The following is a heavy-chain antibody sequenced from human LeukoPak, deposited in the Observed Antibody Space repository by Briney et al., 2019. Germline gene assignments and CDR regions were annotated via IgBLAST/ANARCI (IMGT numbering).Heavy chain of an antibody. V-gene: IGHV4-34*01. CDR2: INHSGST. Sequence: PSETLSLTCAVYGGSFSGYYWSWLRQPPGKGLEWIGEINHSGSTNYNPSLKSRVTISVDTSKNQFSLKLSSVTAADTAVYYCGRLRPYYYYYMDVWGKGTTVTVSS. CDR1: GGSFSGYY. CDR3: GRLRPYYYYYMDV. J-gene: IGHJ6*03.